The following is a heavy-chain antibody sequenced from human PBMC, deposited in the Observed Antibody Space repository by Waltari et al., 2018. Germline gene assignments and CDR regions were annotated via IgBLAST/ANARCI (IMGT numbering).Heavy chain of an antibody. CDR1: GYTFSDHY. J-gene: IGHJ3*02. CDR3: ARDLFPDFWSGYGFDI. D-gene: IGHD3-3*01. Sequence: QVQLVQSGAEVKKPGASVRVSCKASGYTFSDHYIYWLRQAPGQGLEWIGWINPKTGGTNPAQKFQGRVTMTRETSSSTVYMELTSLTSDDTAVYYCARDLFPDFWSGYGFDIWGQGTTVTVSS. V-gene: IGHV1-2*02. CDR2: INPKTGGT.